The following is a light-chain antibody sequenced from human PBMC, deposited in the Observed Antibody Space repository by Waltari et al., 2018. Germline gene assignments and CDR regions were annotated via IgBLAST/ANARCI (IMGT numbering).Light chain of an antibody. V-gene: IGKV2-28*01. CDR2: CGS. CDR3: MQALQTPWT. J-gene: IGKJ1*01. CDR1: QSLLDRNGYNL. Sequence: DIVVTQSPLSLPVTPGEPASISCRSSQSLLDRNGYNLLDWYLQKPGQSPQLLIYCGSRRASWVPDRVSGSGSGRDFTLKSSRVEAEDVGVYYCMQALQTPWTFGQGTKVEIK.